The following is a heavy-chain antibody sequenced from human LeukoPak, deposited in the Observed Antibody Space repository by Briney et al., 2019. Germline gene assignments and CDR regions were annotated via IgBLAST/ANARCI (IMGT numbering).Heavy chain of an antibody. D-gene: IGHD6-19*01. CDR3: ARNATGIAVAGTGVYYYYGMDV. CDR2: IYYSGTT. Sequence: PSETLSLTCTVSGGSISSGGYYWSWIRQHPGKGLEWIGYIYYSGTTYYNPSLKSRVTISVDTSKNQFSLKLSSVTAADTAVYYCARNATGIAVAGTGVYYYYGMDVWGQGTTVTVSS. J-gene: IGHJ6*02. V-gene: IGHV4-31*03. CDR1: GGSISSGGYY.